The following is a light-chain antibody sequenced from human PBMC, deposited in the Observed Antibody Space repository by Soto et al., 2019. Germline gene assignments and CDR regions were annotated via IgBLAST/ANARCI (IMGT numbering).Light chain of an antibody. J-gene: IGKJ1*01. V-gene: IGKV3-20*01. CDR2: GAS. CDR1: QSVSSSY. Sequence: IVLTHSPGTLSLSPGERATLSCMASQSVSSSYLAWYQQKPGQAPRLLIYGASSRATGIPDRFSGSGSGTDFTLTISRLEPEDFAVYYCQQYGSSPQTFGQGTKVDIK. CDR3: QQYGSSPQT.